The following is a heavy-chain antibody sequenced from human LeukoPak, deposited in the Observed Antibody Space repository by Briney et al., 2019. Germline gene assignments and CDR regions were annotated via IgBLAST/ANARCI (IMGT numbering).Heavy chain of an antibody. J-gene: IGHJ4*02. CDR2: ISYDGSNK. CDR3: ARDNGIAAAGTCPAY. CDR1: GFTFSSYA. D-gene: IGHD6-13*01. Sequence: GGSLRLSCAASGFTFSSYAMHWVRQAPGEGLEWVAVISYDGSNKYYADSVKGRFTISRDNSKNTLYLQMNSLRAEDTAVYYCARDNGIAAAGTCPAYWGQGTLVTVSS. V-gene: IGHV3-30-3*01.